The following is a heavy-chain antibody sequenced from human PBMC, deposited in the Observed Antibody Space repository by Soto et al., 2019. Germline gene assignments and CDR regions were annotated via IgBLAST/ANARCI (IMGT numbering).Heavy chain of an antibody. CDR3: ARSARIAAAGTQWFDP. CDR2: ISAYNGNT. J-gene: IGHJ5*02. V-gene: IGHV1-18*01. CDR1: GYTFTSYG. D-gene: IGHD6-13*01. Sequence: ASVKVSCKASGYTFTSYGISWVRQAPGQGLEWMGWISAYNGNTNYAQKLQGRVTMTTDTSTSTAYMELRSLRSDDTAVYYCARSARIAAAGTQWFDPWGQGTLVTVSS.